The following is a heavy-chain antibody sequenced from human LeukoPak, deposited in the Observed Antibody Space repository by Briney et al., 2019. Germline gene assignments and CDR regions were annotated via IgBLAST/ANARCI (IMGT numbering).Heavy chain of an antibody. D-gene: IGHD1-26*01. CDR3: ARDPPGLGNAFDI. CDR1: GFTFSSYG. J-gene: IGHJ3*02. Sequence: PGGSLRLSCAASGFTFSSYGMHWVRQAPGKGLEWVAVIWYDGSNKYYADSVKGRFTISRDNSKNTLYLQMNSLRAEDTAVYYCARDPPGLGNAFDIWGQGTMVTVSS. CDR2: IWYDGSNK. V-gene: IGHV3-33*08.